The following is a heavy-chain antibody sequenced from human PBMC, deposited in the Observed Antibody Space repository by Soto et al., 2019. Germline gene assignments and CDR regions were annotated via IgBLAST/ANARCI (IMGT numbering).Heavy chain of an antibody. CDR2: IYWDDDK. D-gene: IGHD1-7*01. CDR3: AHRRTELELQVGWFDP. J-gene: IGHJ5*02. V-gene: IGHV2-5*02. Sequence: QITLKESGPTLVKPTQTLTLTCTFSGFSLRTSGVGVGWIRQPPGKALEWLALIYWDDDKRYNPSLKSRLTITKDTSKNKVVLTMTNMDPVGTATYYCAHRRTELELQVGWFDPWGQGTLVTVSS. CDR1: GFSLRTSGVG.